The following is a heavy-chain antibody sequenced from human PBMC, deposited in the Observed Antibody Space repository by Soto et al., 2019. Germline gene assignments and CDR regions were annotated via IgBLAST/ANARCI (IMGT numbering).Heavy chain of an antibody. CDR2: INPNSGGT. J-gene: IGHJ4*02. CDR1: GYTFTGYY. D-gene: IGHD6-6*01. V-gene: IGHV1-2*02. Sequence: ASVMVSCKASGYTFTGYYMHWVRQAPGQGLEWMGWINPNSGGTNYAQKFQGRVTMTRDTSISTAYMELSRLRSDDTAVYYCARDFGYSSPSDYWGQGTLVTVSS. CDR3: ARDFGYSSPSDY.